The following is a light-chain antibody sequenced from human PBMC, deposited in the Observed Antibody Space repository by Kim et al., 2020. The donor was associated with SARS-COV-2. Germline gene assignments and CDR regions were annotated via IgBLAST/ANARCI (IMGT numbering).Light chain of an antibody. CDR3: QQYGNSPHT. CDR2: GAS. J-gene: IGKJ1*01. Sequence: PGERATLSRRASQSVSSSYLAWYQQKPGQAPRLRIYGASSRATGVPDRFSGSGSGTDFTLTITRLEPEDFAVYYCQQYGNSPHTFGQGTKVDIK. CDR1: QSVSSSY. V-gene: IGKV3-20*01.